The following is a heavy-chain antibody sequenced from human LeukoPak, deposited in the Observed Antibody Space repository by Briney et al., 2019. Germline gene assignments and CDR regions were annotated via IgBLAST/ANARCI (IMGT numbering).Heavy chain of an antibody. V-gene: IGHV3-73*01. D-gene: IGHD6-19*01. CDR3: TTYRSGHY. CDR2: ITTQPNNYTT. CDR1: GFIFSDSD. Sequence: GGSLRLSCAASGFIFSDSDIHWVRQASGKGLDWVSRITTQPNNYTTAYAASVKGSFTISRADSQNTAYLQLNSLRTEDTAVYYCTTYRSGHYWGQGTLVTVSS. J-gene: IGHJ4*02.